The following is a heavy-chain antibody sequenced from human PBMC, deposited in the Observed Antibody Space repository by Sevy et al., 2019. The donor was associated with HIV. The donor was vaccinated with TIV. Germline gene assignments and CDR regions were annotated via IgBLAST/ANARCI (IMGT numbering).Heavy chain of an antibody. CDR3: ARRVAGIFDY. CDR2: IYYNGST. D-gene: IGHD6-19*01. Sequence: SETLSLTCTVSGGSISSSSYYWGWIRQPPGKGLEWIGSIYYNGSTYYNPSLKSRVTISVDTSKNQFSLKLSSVTAADTAVYYCARRVAGIFDYWGQGTLVTVSS. J-gene: IGHJ4*02. CDR1: GGSISSSSYY. V-gene: IGHV4-39*01.